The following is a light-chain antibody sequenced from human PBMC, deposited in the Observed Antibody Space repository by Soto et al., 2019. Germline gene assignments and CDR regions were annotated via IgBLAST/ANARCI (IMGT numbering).Light chain of an antibody. Sequence: QPVLTQPASGSGSPGQSSTISCTGTSSDVGYYNYVSWYQQHPGKAPKLMIYDVRNRPSGVSNRFSGSKSGNTASLTISGLQAEDEADYYCSSYTSSSTYVFGTGTKVTVL. J-gene: IGLJ1*01. CDR2: DVR. V-gene: IGLV2-14*03. CDR3: SSYTSSSTYV. CDR1: SSDVGYYNY.